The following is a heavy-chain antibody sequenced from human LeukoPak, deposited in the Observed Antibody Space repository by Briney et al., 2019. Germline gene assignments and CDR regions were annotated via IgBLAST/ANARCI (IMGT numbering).Heavy chain of an antibody. D-gene: IGHD6-19*01. Sequence: GGSLRLSCAASGFTVSSNYMSWVRQAPGKGLEWVSVIYGGGSTYYADSVKGRFTISRDNSKNTLYLQMNSLRAEDTAVYYCARDLTSSSGWSWGQGTLVTVSS. J-gene: IGHJ5*02. CDR1: GFTVSSNY. V-gene: IGHV3-66*02. CDR2: IYGGGST. CDR3: ARDLTSSSGWS.